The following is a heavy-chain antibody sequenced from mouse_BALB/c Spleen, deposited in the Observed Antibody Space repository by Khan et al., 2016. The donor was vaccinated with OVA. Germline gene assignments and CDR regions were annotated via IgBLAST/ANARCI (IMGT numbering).Heavy chain of an antibody. CDR3: ARYDGYYDWYFDV. V-gene: IGHV3-8*02. J-gene: IGHJ1*01. D-gene: IGHD2-3*01. CDR1: GDSITSGY. CDR2: ISYSGST. Sequence: EVQLQESGPSLVKPSQTLSLTCSVTGDSITSGYWSWIRKFPGNKLEYMGYISYSGSTYYNPSLKSRISITRDTSKNQYYLQLNSVTTEDTATYYCARYDGYYDWYFDVWGAGTTVTVSS.